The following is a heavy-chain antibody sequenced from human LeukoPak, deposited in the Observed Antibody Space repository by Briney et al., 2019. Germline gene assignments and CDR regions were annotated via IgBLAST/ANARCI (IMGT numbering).Heavy chain of an antibody. CDR2: IYPGDSDT. CDR1: GYIFTNYW. D-gene: IGHD3-22*01. CDR3: ARHYDYDTSGYYGFDY. Sequence: GESLKISCEGSGYIFTNYWIGWVRQMPGKGLEWMGIIYPGDSDTRYSPSFQGLVTISADRSISTAYLQWSSLEASDTAMYYCARHYDYDTSGYYGFDYWGQGTLVTVSS. J-gene: IGHJ4*02. V-gene: IGHV5-51*01.